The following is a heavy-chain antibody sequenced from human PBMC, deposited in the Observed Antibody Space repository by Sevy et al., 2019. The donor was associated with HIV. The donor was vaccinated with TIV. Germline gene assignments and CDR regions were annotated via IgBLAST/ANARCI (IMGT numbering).Heavy chain of an antibody. CDR2: FAFGCGRI. CDR1: GFTFSKYS. CDR3: AREGCTKPHDY. J-gene: IGHJ4*02. V-gene: IGHV3-23*01. Sequence: GGSLRLSCVASGFTFSKYSMSWVRQAPGKGLEWVSTFAFGCGRINYADSVKGRFTISRDESKNTLYLQMNSLRAEDTSVYYCAREGCTKPHDYWGQGTLVTVSS. D-gene: IGHD2-8*01.